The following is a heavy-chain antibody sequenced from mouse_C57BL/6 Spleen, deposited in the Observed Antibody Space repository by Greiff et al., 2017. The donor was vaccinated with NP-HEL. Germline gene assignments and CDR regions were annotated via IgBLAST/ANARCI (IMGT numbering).Heavy chain of an antibody. V-gene: IGHV1-72*01. CDR3: ARPPYGNYEGWFAY. Sequence: QVQLQQPGAELVKPGASVKLSCKASGYTFTSYWMHWVTQRPGRGLEWIGRIDPNSGGTKYNEKFKSKATLTVDKPSSTAYMQLSSLTSEDAAVYYCARPPYGNYEGWFAYWGQGTLVTVSA. CDR2: IDPNSGGT. D-gene: IGHD2-1*01. CDR1: GYTFTSYW. J-gene: IGHJ3*01.